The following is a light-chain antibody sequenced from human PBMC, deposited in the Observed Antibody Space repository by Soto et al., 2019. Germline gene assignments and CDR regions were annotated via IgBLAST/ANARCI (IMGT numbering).Light chain of an antibody. Sequence: QLVLTQSPSASASLGASVKLTCTLSSEYDTYTIAWHQQRPEKGPRFFMRVASDGTHTRGDGVPDRFSVSSSGAERYLTISSLQSEDEGDYFCQTWGTDFRVFGGGTKVTVL. CDR2: VASDGTH. CDR1: SEYDTYT. CDR3: QTWGTDFRV. V-gene: IGLV4-69*01. J-gene: IGLJ3*02.